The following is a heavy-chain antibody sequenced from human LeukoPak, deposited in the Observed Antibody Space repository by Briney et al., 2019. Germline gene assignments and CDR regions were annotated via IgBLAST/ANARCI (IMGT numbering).Heavy chain of an antibody. V-gene: IGHV4-59*01. D-gene: IGHD2-21*02. CDR3: ARDVYCGGDCSYFDY. CDR2: IYYSGST. CDR1: GGSISSYY. Sequence: PSETLSLTCTVSGGSISSYYWSWIRQPPGKGLEWIGYIYYSGSTNYNPSLKSRLTISVDTSKNQFSLKLSSVTAADTAVYYCARDVYCGGDCSYFDYWGQGNLGTGSS. J-gene: IGHJ4*02.